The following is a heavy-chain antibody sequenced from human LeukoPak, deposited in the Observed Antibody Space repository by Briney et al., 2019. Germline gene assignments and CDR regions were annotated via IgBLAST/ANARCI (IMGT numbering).Heavy chain of an antibody. CDR2: INHSGST. J-gene: IGHJ2*01. D-gene: IGHD1-26*01. Sequence: SETLSLTCAVYGGSFSGYYWSWIRQPPGKGLEWIGEINHSGSTNYSPSLKTRVTISVDTSRNHFSLELSSVTAADTAVYYCAGLTTTAWYFDLWGRGTLVTVSS. CDR1: GGSFSGYY. V-gene: IGHV4-34*01. CDR3: AGLTTTAWYFDL.